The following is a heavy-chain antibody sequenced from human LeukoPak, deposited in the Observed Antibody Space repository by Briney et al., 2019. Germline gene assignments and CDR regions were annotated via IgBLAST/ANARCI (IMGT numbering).Heavy chain of an antibody. CDR2: INPDGSST. Sequence: GGSLRLSCAASGFTFSSYWMSWVRQAPGKGLVWVSRINPDGSSTTYADSVKGRFTVSRDNAKNTLYLQMNSLRAEDTAVYYCARVPRNYYGSGSALDYWGQGTRVTVSA. CDR1: GFTFSSYW. CDR3: ARVPRNYYGSGSALDY. D-gene: IGHD3-10*01. V-gene: IGHV3-74*03. J-gene: IGHJ4*02.